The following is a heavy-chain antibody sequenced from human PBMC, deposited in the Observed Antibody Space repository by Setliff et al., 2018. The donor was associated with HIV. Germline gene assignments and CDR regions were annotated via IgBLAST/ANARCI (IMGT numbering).Heavy chain of an antibody. D-gene: IGHD3-22*01. J-gene: IGHJ4*02. CDR2: TKNKDNSFTT. CDR3: AKELAASGLGYFDS. Sequence: GGSLRLSCAASGFTFSDHHMDWVRHAPGKGLEWVGRTKNKDNSFTTEYAASVKGRFTISRDDSKNSLSLHMNSLKTEDTAEYYCAKELAASGLGYFDSWGRGILVTVSS. CDR1: GFTFSDHH. V-gene: IGHV3-72*01.